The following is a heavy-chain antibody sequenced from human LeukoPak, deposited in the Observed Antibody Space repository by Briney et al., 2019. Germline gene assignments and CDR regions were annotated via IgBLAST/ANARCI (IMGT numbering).Heavy chain of an antibody. Sequence: ASVKVSCKASGYTFTSYYMHWVRQAPGQGLEWMGIINPSGGSTSYAQKFQGRVTMTRDTSTSTVYMELSSLRSEDTAVYYCGREILPDYNWNHRGWFDPWGQGTLVTVSS. CDR2: INPSGGST. J-gene: IGHJ5*02. CDR3: GREILPDYNWNHRGWFDP. CDR1: GYTFTSYY. V-gene: IGHV1-46*01. D-gene: IGHD1-14*01.